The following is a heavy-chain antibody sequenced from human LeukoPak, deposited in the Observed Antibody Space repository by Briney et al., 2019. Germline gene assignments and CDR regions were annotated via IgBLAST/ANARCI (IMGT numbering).Heavy chain of an antibody. CDR2: IDPRNGGT. V-gene: IGHV1-2*02. Sequence: ASVNVSCKPSGYTSTDYFTHAVRHAPGQGLEWMGWIDPRNGGTRYAQNSQGRVTMTRDTSISTAYMELASLTSDDTAMYYCAKVGVSGSYWDFDSWGQGTLVTVSS. CDR3: AKVGVSGSYWDFDS. D-gene: IGHD1-26*01. J-gene: IGHJ4*02. CDR1: GYTSTDYF.